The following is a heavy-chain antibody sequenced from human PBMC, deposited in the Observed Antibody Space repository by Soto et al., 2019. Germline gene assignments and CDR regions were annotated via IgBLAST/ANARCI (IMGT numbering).Heavy chain of an antibody. Sequence: GASVKVSCKASGGTFSSYAISWVRQAPGQGLEWMGGITPIFGTANYAQKFQGRVTITADESTSTAYMELSSLRSEDTAVYYCARETYYYDSSGYYYFDYWGQGTLVTVSS. J-gene: IGHJ4*02. CDR2: ITPIFGTA. CDR3: ARETYYYDSSGYYYFDY. D-gene: IGHD3-22*01. V-gene: IGHV1-69*13. CDR1: GGTFSSYA.